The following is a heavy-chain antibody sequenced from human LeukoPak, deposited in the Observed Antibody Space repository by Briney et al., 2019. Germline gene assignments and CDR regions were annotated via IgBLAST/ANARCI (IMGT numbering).Heavy chain of an antibody. D-gene: IGHD3-10*01. CDR3: AKNNAFGESFDY. V-gene: IGHV3-23*01. CDR2: ISHSGGST. Sequence: PGGSLRLSCAASGFPFNNFDMNWVRQAPGKGLEWVSLISHSGGSTYYTDSVKGRFTVSRDNSKNTVYLQMNSLRVEDTAVYYCAKNNAFGESFDYWGQGTLVTVSS. J-gene: IGHJ4*02. CDR1: GFPFNNFD.